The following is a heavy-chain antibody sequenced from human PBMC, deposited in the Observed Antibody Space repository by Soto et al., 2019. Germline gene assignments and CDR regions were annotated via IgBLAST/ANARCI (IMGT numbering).Heavy chain of an antibody. Sequence: GASVKVSCKASGYTFTSYYMHWVRQAPGQGLEWMGIINPSGGSTSYAQKLQGRVTMTRDTSTSTVYMELSSLRSEDTAVYYCARDHCGGDCYPDHDAFDIWGQGTMVTVS. CDR3: ARDHCGGDCYPDHDAFDI. J-gene: IGHJ3*02. CDR1: GYTFTSYY. D-gene: IGHD2-21*02. V-gene: IGHV1-46*01. CDR2: INPSGGST.